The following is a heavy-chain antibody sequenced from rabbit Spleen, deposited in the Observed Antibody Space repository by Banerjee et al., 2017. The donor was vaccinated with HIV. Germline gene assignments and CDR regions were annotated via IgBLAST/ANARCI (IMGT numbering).Heavy chain of an antibody. D-gene: IGHD1-1*01. Sequence: QSLEESGGDLVKPGGTLTLTCTASGFSFSSSDYMCWVRQAPGKGLEWIACINIVTGKSVYANWAEGRFIMSRTSSTTVTLQMTSLTAADTATYFCARDLVAVIGWNFNLWGQGTLVTVS. V-gene: IGHV1S40*01. J-gene: IGHJ4*01. CDR2: INIVTGKS. CDR3: ARDLVAVIGWNFNL. CDR1: GFSFSSSDY.